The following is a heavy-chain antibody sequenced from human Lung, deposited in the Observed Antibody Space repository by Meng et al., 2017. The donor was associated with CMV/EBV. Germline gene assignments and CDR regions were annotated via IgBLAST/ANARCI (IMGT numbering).Heavy chain of an antibody. V-gene: IGHV3-30*02. CDR2: IRFDASNK. CDR1: GFTFNTYA. D-gene: IGHD1-7*01. J-gene: IGHJ6*02. CDR3: VKGIYPRTYYYYYYGLDV. Sequence: GGSXRLXXAASGFTFNTYAMHWVRQAPGKGLEWVAFIRFDASNKYYADSVKGRFTISRDNFKNTLFLQMNSLRPEDTAVYYCVKGIYPRTYYYYYYGLDVWGQGXSVXVS.